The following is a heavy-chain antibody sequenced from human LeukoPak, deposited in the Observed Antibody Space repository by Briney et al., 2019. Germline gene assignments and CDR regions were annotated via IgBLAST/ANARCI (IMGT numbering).Heavy chain of an antibody. Sequence: GGSLRLSCAASEFSVGSNYMTWVRQAPGKGLEWVSLIYSGGSTYYADSVKGRFTISRDNAKNSLYLQMNSLRAEDTAVYYCARLFLYAVTGTGRIDWYFDLWGRGTLVTVSS. CDR2: IYSGGST. D-gene: IGHD6-19*01. J-gene: IGHJ2*01. V-gene: IGHV3-66*01. CDR3: ARLFLYAVTGTGRIDWYFDL. CDR1: EFSVGSNY.